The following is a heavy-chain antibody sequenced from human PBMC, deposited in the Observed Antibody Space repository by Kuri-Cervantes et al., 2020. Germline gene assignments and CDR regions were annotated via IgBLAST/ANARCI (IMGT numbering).Heavy chain of an antibody. D-gene: IGHD3-3*01. CDR1: GFTFDDYA. CDR2: ISWNSGSI. V-gene: IGHV3-9*01. Sequence: GGSLRLSCAASGFTFDDYAMHWVRQAPGKGLEWVSGISWNSGSIGYADSVKGRFTISRDDSKNTLYLQMNSLRAEDTAVYYCARVNGGARYYDFWSGYYSKYYYYYGMDVWGQGTTVTVSS. CDR3: ARVNGGARYYDFWSGYYSKYYYYYGMDV. J-gene: IGHJ6*02.